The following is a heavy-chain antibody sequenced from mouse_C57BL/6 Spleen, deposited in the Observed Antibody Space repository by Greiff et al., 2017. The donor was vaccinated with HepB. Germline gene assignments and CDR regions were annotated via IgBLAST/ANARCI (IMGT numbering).Heavy chain of an antibody. D-gene: IGHD2-1*01. CDR3: ALYGNYVENAMDY. CDR1: GYAFSSYW. CDR2: IYPGDGDT. Sequence: VQLQQSGAELVKPGASVKISCKASGYAFSSYWMNWVKQRPGKGLEWIGQIYPGDGDTNYNGKFKGKATLTADKSSSTADMQRSSLNSEESAVYFCALYGNYVENAMDYWGQGTSVTVSS. J-gene: IGHJ4*01. V-gene: IGHV1-80*01.